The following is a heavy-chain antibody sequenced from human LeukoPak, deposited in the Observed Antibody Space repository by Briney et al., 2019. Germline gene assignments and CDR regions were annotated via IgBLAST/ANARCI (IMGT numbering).Heavy chain of an antibody. V-gene: IGHV4-59*12. CDR1: GGSISSYY. CDR3: AREGGRSGSFDY. Sequence: PSETLSLTCTVSGGSISSYYWSWIRQPPGKGLEWIGYIYYSGSTNYNPSLKSRVTISVDTSKNQFSLKLSSVTAADTAVYYCAREGGRSGSFDYWGQGTLVTVSS. J-gene: IGHJ4*02. CDR2: IYYSGST. D-gene: IGHD5-12*01.